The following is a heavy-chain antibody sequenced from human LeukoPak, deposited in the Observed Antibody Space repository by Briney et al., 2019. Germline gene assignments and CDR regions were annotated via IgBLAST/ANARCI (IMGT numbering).Heavy chain of an antibody. V-gene: IGHV3-74*01. CDR3: ARNTGGGVY. CDR1: GFTFSSGY. D-gene: IGHD1-14*01. Sequence: GGSLRLSCAVSGFTFSSGYMHWVRHPPGKGPVWVSRISSDGNNTIYADSVKGRFTISRDHARNTLYLQMNSPRAADTAVYYWARNTGGGVYWGQGTLVTVSS. J-gene: IGHJ4*02. CDR2: ISSDGNNT.